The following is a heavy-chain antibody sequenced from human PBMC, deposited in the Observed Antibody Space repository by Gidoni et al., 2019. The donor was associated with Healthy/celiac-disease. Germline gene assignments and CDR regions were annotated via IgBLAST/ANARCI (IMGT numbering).Heavy chain of an antibody. CDR3: TTDVPWNYRWSY. J-gene: IGHJ4*02. CDR2: IKSKTDGGTT. V-gene: IGHV3-15*01. Sequence: EVQLVESGGGLVKPGGSLRLSCAASGFTFSNAWMSWVRQAPGKGLEWVGRIKSKTDGGTTDYAAPVKGRFTISRDDSKNTLYLQMNSLKTEDTAVYYCTTDVPWNYRWSYWGQGTLVTVSS. CDR1: GFTFSNAW. D-gene: IGHD1-7*01.